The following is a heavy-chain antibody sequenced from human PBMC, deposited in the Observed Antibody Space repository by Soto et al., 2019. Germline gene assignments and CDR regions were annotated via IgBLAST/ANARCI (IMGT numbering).Heavy chain of an antibody. CDR3: ARVGSTVTYGVYYYGMYV. D-gene: IGHD4-4*01. CDR1: GGSVSSGSYY. CDR2: IYYSGST. V-gene: IGHV4-61*01. J-gene: IGHJ6*02. Sequence: KPSETLSLTCTVSGGSVSSGSYYWSWIRQPPGKGLEWIGYIYYSGSTNYNPSLKSRVTISVDTSKNQFSLKLSSVTAADTAVYNCARVGSTVTYGVYYYGMYVWGQGTTVTVSS.